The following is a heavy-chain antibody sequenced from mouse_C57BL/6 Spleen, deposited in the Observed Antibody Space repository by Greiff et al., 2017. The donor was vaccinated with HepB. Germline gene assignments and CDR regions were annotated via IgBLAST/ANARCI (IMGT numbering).Heavy chain of an antibody. D-gene: IGHD2-5*01. J-gene: IGHJ4*01. Sequence: QVHVKQSGAELARPGASVKMSCKASGYTFTSYTMHWVKQRPGQGLEWIGYINPSSGYTKYNQKFKDKATLTADKSSSTAYMQLSSLTSEDSAVYYCARRSNYDAMDYWGQGTSVTVSS. CDR1: GYTFTSYT. CDR3: ARRSNYDAMDY. CDR2: INPSSGYT. V-gene: IGHV1-4*01.